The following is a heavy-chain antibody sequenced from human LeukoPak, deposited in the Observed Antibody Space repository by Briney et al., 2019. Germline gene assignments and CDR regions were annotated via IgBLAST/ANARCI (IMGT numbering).Heavy chain of an antibody. CDR3: ANEAGFGESSYHYYMDV. D-gene: IGHD3-10*01. Sequence: GGSLRLSCAASGFTFRSFAMSWVRQAPGKGLEWVSAISGSGDTTYYADSVKGRFTISRDNSKNTLYLQMNSLRAEDTAVYYCANEAGFGESSYHYYMDVWGKGTTVTVSS. CDR2: ISGSGDTT. V-gene: IGHV3-23*01. J-gene: IGHJ6*03. CDR1: GFTFRSFA.